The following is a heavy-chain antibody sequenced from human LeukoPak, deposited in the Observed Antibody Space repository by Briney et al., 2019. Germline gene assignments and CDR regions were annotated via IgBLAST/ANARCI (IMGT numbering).Heavy chain of an antibody. V-gene: IGHV4-34*01. CDR1: GGSFSGYY. Sequence: PSETLSLTCAVYGGSFSGYYWSWIRQPPGKGLEWIGEINHSGSTNYNPSLKSRVTISVDTSKNQFSLKLSSVTAADTAVYYCARHDGEAGDYIDYWGQGTLVTVSS. J-gene: IGHJ4*02. CDR2: INHSGST. CDR3: ARHDGEAGDYIDY. D-gene: IGHD4-17*01.